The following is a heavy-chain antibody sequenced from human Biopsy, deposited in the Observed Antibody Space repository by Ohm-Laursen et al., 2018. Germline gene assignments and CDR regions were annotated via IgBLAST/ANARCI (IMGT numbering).Heavy chain of an antibody. Sequence: TLSLTCAVDGGSFSGYDWTWIRQPPGKGLEWVGEFSHTGTTIYNPSLKSRLTISVDKSKNHFSLRLTSVTAADTATYFCARGPYGDNAGAFDVWGQGPRSPSPQ. D-gene: IGHD4/OR15-4a*01. J-gene: IGHJ3*01. V-gene: IGHV4-34*01. CDR3: ARGPYGDNAGAFDV. CDR2: FSHTGTT. CDR1: GGSFSGYD.